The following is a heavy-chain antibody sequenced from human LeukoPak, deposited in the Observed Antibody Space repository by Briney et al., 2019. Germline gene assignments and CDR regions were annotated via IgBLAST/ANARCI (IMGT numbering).Heavy chain of an antibody. CDR3: AKDRRQMIVVVIAIDY. CDR1: GFTFSSYG. Sequence: PGGSLRLSCAASGFTFSSYGMSWVRQAPGKGREWVAVISYDGSNKYYADSVKGQFTISRDNSKNTLYLQMNSLRAEDTAVYYCAKDRRQMIVVVIAIDYWGQGTLVTVSS. CDR2: ISYDGSNK. J-gene: IGHJ4*02. D-gene: IGHD3-22*01. V-gene: IGHV3-30*18.